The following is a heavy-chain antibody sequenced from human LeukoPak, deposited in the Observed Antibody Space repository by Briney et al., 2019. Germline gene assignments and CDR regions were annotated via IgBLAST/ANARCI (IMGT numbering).Heavy chain of an antibody. CDR2: INPNSGRT. V-gene: IGHV1-2*02. CDR1: GYTFTGYY. J-gene: IGHJ5*02. Sequence: GSVKVSCKASGYTFTGYYINWVRQAAGQGLEWMGWINPNSGRTNYAQNFQGRVTMTRDPSISTAYMELNSLTSNDTAVYYCARTREYSSSWYFPPFDPWGQGTLVTVSS. CDR3: ARTREYSSSWYFPPFDP. D-gene: IGHD6-13*01.